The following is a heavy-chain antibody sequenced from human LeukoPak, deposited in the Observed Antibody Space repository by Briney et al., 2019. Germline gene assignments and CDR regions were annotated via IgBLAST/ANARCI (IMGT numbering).Heavy chain of an antibody. V-gene: IGHV3-30*03. CDR2: LSFDGNHQ. CDR3: ARDWFDSGWYLDH. CDR1: GFTFCSFG. D-gene: IGHD6-19*01. Sequence: GGSLRLSCAASGFTFCSFGMHWVRQAPGRGLEWVALLSFDGNHQFYADSVKGRFTLSRDNFKNMVFLEMTSLRVEDTAVYYCARDWFDSGWYLDHWGQGALVTVSS. J-gene: IGHJ4*02.